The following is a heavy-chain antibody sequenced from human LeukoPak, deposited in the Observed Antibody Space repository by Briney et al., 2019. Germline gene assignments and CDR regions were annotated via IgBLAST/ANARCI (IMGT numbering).Heavy chain of an antibody. J-gene: IGHJ4*02. CDR1: GFTFSRYW. V-gene: IGHV3-7*03. Sequence: PGGSLRLSCVASGFTFSRYWMTWVRQAPGKGRERVANIKHYGRENYYVGAVKGRFTLPRDNAKNSLYLQLNSLRAEDPAFYYCARDLGLPNPWGQGTLVTVSS. D-gene: IGHD5-12*01. CDR2: IKHYGREN. CDR3: ARDLGLPNP.